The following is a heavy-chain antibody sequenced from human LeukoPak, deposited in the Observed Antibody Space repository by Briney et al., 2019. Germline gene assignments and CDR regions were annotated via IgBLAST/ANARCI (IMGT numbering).Heavy chain of an antibody. V-gene: IGHV4-59*08. CDR1: GGSFSGYY. D-gene: IGHD6-19*01. Sequence: SETLSLTCAVYGGSFSGYYWSWIRQPPGQGLEWIGYIYYSGSTDYNPSLKSRVTISVDTSKNQFSLKVSSVTVADTAVYYCARGSGWYYYWGQGTLVTVSS. CDR2: IYYSGST. CDR3: ARGSGWYYY. J-gene: IGHJ4*02.